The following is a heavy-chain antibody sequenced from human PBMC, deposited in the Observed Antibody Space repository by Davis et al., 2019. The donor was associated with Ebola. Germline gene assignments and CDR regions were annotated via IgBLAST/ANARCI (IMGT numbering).Heavy chain of an antibody. CDR2: IYPRDSDI. CDR3: ARQEALYGSIDN. V-gene: IGHV5-51*01. Sequence: GESLKISCKGSGYSFTSYWIGWVRQMPGKGLEWMGIIYPRDSDIRYRPSFEGQVTISVDRSISTAYLQWSSLKASDSAMYYCARQEALYGSIDNWGQGTLVTVSS. J-gene: IGHJ4*02. D-gene: IGHD6-13*01. CDR1: GYSFTSYW.